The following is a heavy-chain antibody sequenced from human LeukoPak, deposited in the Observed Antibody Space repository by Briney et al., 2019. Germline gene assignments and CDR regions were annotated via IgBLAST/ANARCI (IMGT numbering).Heavy chain of an antibody. CDR1: GDSISSSTYY. J-gene: IGHJ4*02. V-gene: IGHV4-39*01. CDR2: VYYSGTT. D-gene: IGHD3-3*01. CDR3: ARGYHDFWSGYYYNSYFDY. Sequence: PSVTLSLTCSVSGDSISSSTYYWAWIRQPPGKGLEWIGSVYYSGTTYHNPSLMSRVTTSVDTSKNQFSLRLSSVTAADTAVYYCARGYHDFWSGYYYNSYFDYWGQGALVTVSS.